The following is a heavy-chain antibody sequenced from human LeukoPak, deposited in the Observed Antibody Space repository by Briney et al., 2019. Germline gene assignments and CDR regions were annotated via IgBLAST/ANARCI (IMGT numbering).Heavy chain of an antibody. J-gene: IGHJ4*02. CDR2: IYTSGST. V-gene: IGHV4-4*09. CDR1: GGSISSYY. Sequence: SETLSLTCTVSGGSISSYYWSWIRQPPGKGLEWIGYIYTSGSTNYNPSLKSRVTISVDTSKNQFSLKLSSVTAADTAVYYCARRYYYNLGSFPFDFWGQGTLVTVSS. CDR3: ARRYYYNLGSFPFDF. D-gene: IGHD3-10*01.